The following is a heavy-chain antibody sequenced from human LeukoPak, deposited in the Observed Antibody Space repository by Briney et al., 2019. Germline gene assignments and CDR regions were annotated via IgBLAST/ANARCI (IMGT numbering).Heavy chain of an antibody. D-gene: IGHD6-19*01. J-gene: IGHJ4*02. CDR3: AKVRRAVADYYFDY. CDR1: GFSFSSYA. CDR2: ITASGGTT. V-gene: IGHV3-23*01. Sequence: PGGSLRLSCAASGFSFSSYAMSWLRQAPGKGLEWVSAITASGGTTYYADSVKGRFTISRDNSKNTLYLQMNSLRAEDTAAFYCAKVRRAVADYYFDYWGQGTLVTVSS.